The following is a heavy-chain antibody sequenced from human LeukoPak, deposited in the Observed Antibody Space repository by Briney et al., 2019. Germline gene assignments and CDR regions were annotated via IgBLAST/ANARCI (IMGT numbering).Heavy chain of an antibody. Sequence: XXEWIGYIYHSGSTYYNPSLKSRVTISVDRSKNQFSLKLSSVTAADTAVYYCARVGDYYGSGSHFDYWGQGTLVTVSS. CDR3: ARVGDYYGSGSHFDY. V-gene: IGHV4-30-2*01. J-gene: IGHJ4*02. D-gene: IGHD3-10*01. CDR2: IYHSGST.